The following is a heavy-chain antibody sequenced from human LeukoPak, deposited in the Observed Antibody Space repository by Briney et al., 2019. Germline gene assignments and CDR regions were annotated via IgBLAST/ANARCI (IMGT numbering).Heavy chain of an antibody. V-gene: IGHV3-74*01. CDR2: INSDGSWT. CDR1: GNYL. J-gene: IGHJ4*02. Sequence: PGGSLRLSCAASGNYLMHWVRQAPGKGLVWVSHINSDGSWTSYADSVKGRFTISKDNAKNTVYLQMNNLRAEDTAVYYCVSFHGNNWGRGTLVTVSS. D-gene: IGHD1-1*01. CDR3: VSFHGNN.